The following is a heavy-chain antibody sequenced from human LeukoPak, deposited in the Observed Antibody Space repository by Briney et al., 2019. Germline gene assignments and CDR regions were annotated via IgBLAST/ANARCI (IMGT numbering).Heavy chain of an antibody. CDR2: INHSGST. Sequence: KTSETLSLTCAVYGGSFSGYYWSWIRQPPGKGLEWIGEINHSGSTNYNPSLKSRVTISVDTSKNQFSLKLSSVTAADTAVYYCARTRARGYSYGSFVYWGQGTLVTVSS. V-gene: IGHV4-34*01. CDR3: ARTRARGYSYGSFVY. J-gene: IGHJ4*02. CDR1: GGSFSGYY. D-gene: IGHD5-18*01.